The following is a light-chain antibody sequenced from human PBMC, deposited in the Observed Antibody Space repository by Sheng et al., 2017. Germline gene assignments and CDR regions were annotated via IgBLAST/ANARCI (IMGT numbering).Light chain of an antibody. CDR1: SGSVSTSYF. CDR3: VLYMGSGIWV. V-gene: IGLV8-61*01. CDR2: NTT. Sequence: QTVVTQEPSFSVSPGGTVTLTCGLSSGSVSTSYFPSWYQQTPGQAPRTLIFNTTTPSSGVPDRFSGSILGNKAALTITGAQADDEADYYCVLYMGSGIWVFGGGTKLTVL. J-gene: IGLJ3*02.